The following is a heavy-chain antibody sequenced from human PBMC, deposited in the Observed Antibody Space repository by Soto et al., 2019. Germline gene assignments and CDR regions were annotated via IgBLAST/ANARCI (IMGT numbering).Heavy chain of an antibody. D-gene: IGHD2-15*01. CDR1: GFTFSSYA. Sequence: QVQLVESGGGVVQPGRSLRLSCAASGFTFSSYAMHWVRQAPGKGLEWVAVISYDGSNKYYADSVKGRFTITRDNYKNALNLQMTSLRAEDTAVYYCAREGVGYCSGGSCRGDYWGQGTLVTVSS. CDR3: AREGVGYCSGGSCRGDY. V-gene: IGHV3-30-3*01. CDR2: ISYDGSNK. J-gene: IGHJ4*02.